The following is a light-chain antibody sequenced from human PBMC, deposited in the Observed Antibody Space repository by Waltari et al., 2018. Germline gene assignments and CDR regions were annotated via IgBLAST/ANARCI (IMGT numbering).Light chain of an antibody. J-gene: IGKJ4*01. V-gene: IGKV1-13*02. CDR1: QGISRA. CDR3: QQFHSYPLT. CDR2: DVL. Sequence: AIQLTQSPSSLSASVGDRVTITCRASQGISRALAWYQQKPGNAPKRLIYDVLSFESGGPSRFSGSGSGTDFTLTISSLQAEDFAAYYCQQFHSYPLTFGGGTNIEI.